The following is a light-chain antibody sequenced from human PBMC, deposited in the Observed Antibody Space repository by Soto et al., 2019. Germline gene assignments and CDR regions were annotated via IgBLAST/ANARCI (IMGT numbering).Light chain of an antibody. CDR2: SDD. J-gene: IGLJ1*01. V-gene: IGLV1-44*01. CDR3: AAWDDNLSGYV. CDR1: SFNVGGHA. Sequence: QAVVTQPPSVSGTPGQRVTISCSGSSFNVGGHAVNWYQQLPGTAPKLVIYSDDQRPSGVPDRFSGSKSGTSASLAISGLQADDEADYYCAAWDDNLSGYVFGAGTKVTVL.